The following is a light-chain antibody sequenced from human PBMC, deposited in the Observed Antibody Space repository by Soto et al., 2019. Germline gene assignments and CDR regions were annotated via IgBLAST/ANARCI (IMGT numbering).Light chain of an antibody. CDR1: QTISPF. CDR2: ESS. V-gene: IGKV1-39*01. CDR3: QHSSSDLIT. Sequence: DIQLTQSPPSLSASVGDRVTITCRASQTISPFLNWYQCKPGKPPKLLIYESSNLRSGVSSRFSGRGSGTDFTPPHRRLPTEDFATYYCQHSSSDLITFGQGTRLDIQ. J-gene: IGKJ5*01.